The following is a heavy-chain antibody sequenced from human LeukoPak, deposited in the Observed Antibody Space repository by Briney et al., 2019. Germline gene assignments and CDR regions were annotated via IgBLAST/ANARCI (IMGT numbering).Heavy chain of an antibody. CDR1: GGSISSSSYY. Sequence: SETLSLTCSVSGGSISSSSYYWGWIRQPPGKGLGWIGNIYYSGSTYYHPSLNSRVTISVDTSKNQFSLKLSSVTAADTAVYYCARWGMTTVTRDDAFDIWGQGTMVTVSS. J-gene: IGHJ3*02. D-gene: IGHD4-17*01. CDR2: IYYSGST. CDR3: ARWGMTTVTRDDAFDI. V-gene: IGHV4-39*07.